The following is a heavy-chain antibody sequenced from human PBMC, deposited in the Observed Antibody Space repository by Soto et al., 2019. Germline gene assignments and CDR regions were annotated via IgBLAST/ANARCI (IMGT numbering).Heavy chain of an antibody. CDR2: IYWDDDK. CDR1: GFSLSTSGVG. D-gene: IGHD5-12*01. Sequence: QITLKESGPTLVKPTQTLTLTCTFSGFSLSTSGVGVGWIRQPPGKALEWLALIYWDDDKRYSPSLKSRLTITKAPSKNPVVLTMTNMDPVDTATYYCAHSSPGWLQGAFDIWGQGTMVTVSS. CDR3: AHSSPGWLQGAFDI. J-gene: IGHJ3*02. V-gene: IGHV2-5*02.